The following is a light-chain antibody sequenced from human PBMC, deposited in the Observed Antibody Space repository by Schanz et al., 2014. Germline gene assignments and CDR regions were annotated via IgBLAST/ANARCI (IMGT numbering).Light chain of an antibody. V-gene: IGLV2-14*01. CDR2: DVS. CDR3: CSYTSSSTLV. J-gene: IGLJ2*01. Sequence: QSALTQPPSASGSPGQSVTISCTGTSSDVGAYNYVSWYQQHPGKAPKLMIYDVSNRPSGVSNRFSGSKSGNTASLTISGLQAEDEADYYCCSYTSSSTLVFGGGTKLTVL. CDR1: SSDVGAYNY.